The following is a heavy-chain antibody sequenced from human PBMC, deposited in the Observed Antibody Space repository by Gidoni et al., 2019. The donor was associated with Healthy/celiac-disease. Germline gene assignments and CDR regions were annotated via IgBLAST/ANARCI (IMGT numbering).Heavy chain of an antibody. CDR3: ARGSDCYDSSGYYYYFDY. D-gene: IGHD3-22*01. CDR2: MNPNSGNT. J-gene: IGHJ4*02. Sequence: QLVQSGAEVKEPGASVKVSCKATGYTFTSYDINRVRQAIGQGLEWMGWMNPNSGNTGYAQKFQGRVTMTRNTSISAAYMMLSSLRSEDTAVYYCARGSDCYDSSGYYYYFDYWGQGTLVTVSS. V-gene: IGHV1-8*02. CDR1: GYTFTSYD.